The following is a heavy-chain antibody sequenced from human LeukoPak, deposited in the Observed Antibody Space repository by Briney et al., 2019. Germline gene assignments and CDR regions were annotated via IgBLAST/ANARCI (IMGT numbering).Heavy chain of an antibody. Sequence: SETLSLTCTVSGGSISSYYWSWIRQPPGKGLEWIGYIYYSGSTNYNPSLKSRVTISVDTPKNQFSLKLSSVTAADTAVYYCATSLWDTAMVTSPSFDYWGQGTLVTVSS. J-gene: IGHJ4*02. CDR3: ATSLWDTAMVTSPSFDY. CDR2: IYYSGST. D-gene: IGHD5-18*01. V-gene: IGHV4-59*01. CDR1: GGSISSYY.